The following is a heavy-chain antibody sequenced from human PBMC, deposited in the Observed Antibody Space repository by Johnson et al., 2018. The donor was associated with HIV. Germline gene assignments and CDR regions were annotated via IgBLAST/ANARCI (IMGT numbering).Heavy chain of an antibody. Sequence: EVQLVESGGGLVQPGGSLRLSCAASKFIFSSYAMSWVRQGPGKGLEWVSGISGSGSSTHYAESVKGRFTISRDNSKNTLYLQMNSLRAEDTAVYYCAREQYGGNSNAGDGFDIWGQGTMVTVSS. J-gene: IGHJ3*02. V-gene: IGHV3-23*04. D-gene: IGHD4-23*01. CDR3: AREQYGGNSNAGDGFDI. CDR2: ISGSGSST. CDR1: KFIFSSYA.